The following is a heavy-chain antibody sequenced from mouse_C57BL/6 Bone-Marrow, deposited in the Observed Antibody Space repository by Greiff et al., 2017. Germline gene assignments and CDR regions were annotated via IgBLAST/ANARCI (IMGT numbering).Heavy chain of an antibody. CDR2: MHPNGGSP. Sequence: QVHVKQPGAELVKPGASVKLSCKASGYTFTNYWMHWVKQRPGQGLEWIGMMHPNGGSPDYNEKFKSEATLSVDKSSRTAYMELSSLTSEDSAVYYCARSYDYDVYTMDYWGQGTSVTVAS. V-gene: IGHV1-64*01. D-gene: IGHD2-4*01. CDR3: ARSYDYDVYTMDY. CDR1: GYTFTNYW. J-gene: IGHJ4*01.